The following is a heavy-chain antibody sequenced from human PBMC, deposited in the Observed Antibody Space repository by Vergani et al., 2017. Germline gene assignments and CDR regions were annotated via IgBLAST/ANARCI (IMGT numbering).Heavy chain of an antibody. J-gene: IGHJ4*02. CDR1: GGTFSSYA. Sequence: VQLVQSGAEVKKPGSSVKVSCKASGGTFSSYAISWVRQAPGQGLEWMGIIYPGDSDTRYSPSFQGQVTISADKSISTAYLQWSSLRSEDTAVYYCARGLELYYFDYWGQGTLVTVSS. V-gene: IGHV5-51*01. CDR2: IYPGDSDT. D-gene: IGHD1-26*01. CDR3: ARGLELYYFDY.